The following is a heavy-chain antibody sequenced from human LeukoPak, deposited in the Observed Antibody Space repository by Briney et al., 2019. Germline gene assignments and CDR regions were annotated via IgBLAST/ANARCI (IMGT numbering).Heavy chain of an antibody. V-gene: IGHV3-74*01. J-gene: IGHJ4*02. Sequence: GGTLRLSCAASGFTFSNYWMHWVRQAPGKGLVWVSRINSDGSSTRYADSVKGRFTISRDNAKNTLYLQMNSLRAEDTAVYYCGRELDWLPTLDYWGQGTLVTVSS. CDR1: GFTFSNYW. CDR3: GRELDWLPTLDY. D-gene: IGHD3-9*01. CDR2: INSDGSST.